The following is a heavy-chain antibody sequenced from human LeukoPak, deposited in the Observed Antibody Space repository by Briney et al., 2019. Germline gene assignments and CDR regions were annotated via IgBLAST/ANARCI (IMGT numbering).Heavy chain of an antibody. V-gene: IGHV4-31*03. J-gene: IGHJ6*02. D-gene: IGHD2-15*01. CDR3: ARVVLGVVVAAGRYYYYGMDV. Sequence: SQTLSLTCTVSGGSIRSAGYSWFWIRQFPGKGLEWIGYIYYSGSTAYNPSLKSRVSVSLDTSENQFSLKLSSVTAADTAVYYCARVVLGVVVAAGRYYYYGMDVWGQGTTVTVSS. CDR1: GGSIRSAGYS. CDR2: IYYSGST.